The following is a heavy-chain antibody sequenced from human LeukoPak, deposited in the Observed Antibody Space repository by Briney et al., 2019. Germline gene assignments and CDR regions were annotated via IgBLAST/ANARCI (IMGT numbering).Heavy chain of an antibody. CDR2: TDTSGNYI. CDR1: GFTFSNYG. CDR3: ARGRSITLLRGVAMSDGFDI. J-gene: IGHJ3*02. Sequence: GGSLRLSCEASGFTFSNYGMNWVRQAPGKGLEWVSFTDTSGNYIYYGDAVKGRFTISRDNARNLLFLQMNGLRAEDTAVYYCARGRSITLLRGVAMSDGFDIWGQGAMVAVSS. V-gene: IGHV3-21*06. D-gene: IGHD3-10*01.